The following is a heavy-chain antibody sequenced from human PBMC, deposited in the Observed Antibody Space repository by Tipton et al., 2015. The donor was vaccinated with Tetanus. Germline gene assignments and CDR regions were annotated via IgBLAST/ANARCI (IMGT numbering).Heavy chain of an antibody. CDR1: GGSISSGGYY. CDR3: ARDQARGARGWNYFDY. Sequence: LVKPTQTLLLTCTVSGGSISSGGYYWSWVRQHPGKGLEWIGDIYYSGSTYYNPSLKSRVTISVDTSKNQFSLKLKSVTAADTAVYYCARDQARGARGWNYFDYWGQGTLVTVSS. D-gene: IGHD1-26*01. CDR2: IYYSGST. J-gene: IGHJ4*02. V-gene: IGHV4-31*03.